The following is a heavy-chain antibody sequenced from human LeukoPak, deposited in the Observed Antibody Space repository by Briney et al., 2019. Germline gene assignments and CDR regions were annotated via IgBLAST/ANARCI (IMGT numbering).Heavy chain of an antibody. Sequence: GGSLRLSCAASGFTFSNYAMTWVRQFPGKGLEWVSSIGSGGTRYYADSVKGRFTISRDNSKNTLYLQMNSLRAEDTAIYYCAKEGYDSSGYYFPFDYWGQGTLVTVSS. CDR3: AKEGYDSSGYYFPFDY. V-gene: IGHV3-23*01. CDR1: GFTFSNYA. CDR2: IGSGGTR. J-gene: IGHJ4*02. D-gene: IGHD3-22*01.